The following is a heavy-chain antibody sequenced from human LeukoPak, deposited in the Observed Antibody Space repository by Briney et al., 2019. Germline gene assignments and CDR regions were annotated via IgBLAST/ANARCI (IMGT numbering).Heavy chain of an antibody. V-gene: IGHV3-74*01. D-gene: IGHD6-13*01. CDR1: GFTFSTYW. CDR3: TRDREQQPTYDY. Sequence: PWGSLPLSCAASGFTFSTYWMHWVRQVPGKGLVWVSRINGDGSITTYADSVKGRFTISRDNAKNALYLQMNTLRAEDTAVYYCTRDREQQPTYDYWGQGTLVTVSS. J-gene: IGHJ4*02. CDR2: INGDGSIT.